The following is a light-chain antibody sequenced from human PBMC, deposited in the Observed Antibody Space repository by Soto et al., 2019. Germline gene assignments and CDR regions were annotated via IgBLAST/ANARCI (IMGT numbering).Light chain of an antibody. V-gene: IGLV3-21*02. CDR2: DDS. CDR1: NIGSRS. Sequence: SYELTQPPSVSVAPGQTARITCGGDNIGSRSVHWYQQKPGQAPVLVVFDDSDRPSGIPERFSGSNSGNTATLTITRVEAGDEADHYCQVWDSSSDHVVFGGGTKVTVL. CDR3: QVWDSSSDHVV. J-gene: IGLJ2*01.